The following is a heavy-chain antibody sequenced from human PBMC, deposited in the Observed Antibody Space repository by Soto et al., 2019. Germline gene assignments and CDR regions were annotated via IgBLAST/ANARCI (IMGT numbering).Heavy chain of an antibody. CDR3: ARVGSILTRYGWFDP. CDR1: GYTFTSYA. D-gene: IGHD3-9*01. V-gene: IGHV1-3*01. CDR2: INAGNGNT. Sequence: ASVKVSCKASGYTFTSYAMHWVRQAPGQRLEWMGWINAGNGNTKYSQKFQGRVTITRDTSASTAYMELSSLRSEDTAVYYCARVGSILTRYGWFDPWGQGTLVTVSS. J-gene: IGHJ5*02.